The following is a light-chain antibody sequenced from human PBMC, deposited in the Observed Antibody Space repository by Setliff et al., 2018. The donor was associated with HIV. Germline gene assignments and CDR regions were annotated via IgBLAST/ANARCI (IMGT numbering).Light chain of an antibody. V-gene: IGLV2-14*03. CDR1: SSDIGRYNS. CDR3: QTYDTRLNIYV. CDR2: DVS. Sequence: QSALAQPASVSGSPGQSITIPCTGTSSDIGRYNSVSWYQQNPGKPPKLIIYDVSNRPSGVSNRFSGSKSANTASLTISGLQAEDEGDYYCQTYDTRLNIYVFGTGTKVTVL. J-gene: IGLJ1*01.